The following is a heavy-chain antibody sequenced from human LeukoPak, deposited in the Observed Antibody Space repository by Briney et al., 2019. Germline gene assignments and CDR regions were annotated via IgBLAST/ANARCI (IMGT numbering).Heavy chain of an antibody. CDR3: TREYRSGWYDC. CDR1: GFTLSSYW. Sequence: QPGGSLRLSCAASGFTLSSYWMNWLRQAPGKGLEWVANVKEDGSEKNYVDSVKGRFVISRDNAKNSLYLQMNSLRAEDTAVYYCTREYRSGWYDCWGQGTLVTVSS. J-gene: IGHJ4*02. CDR2: VKEDGSEK. D-gene: IGHD6-19*01. V-gene: IGHV3-7*01.